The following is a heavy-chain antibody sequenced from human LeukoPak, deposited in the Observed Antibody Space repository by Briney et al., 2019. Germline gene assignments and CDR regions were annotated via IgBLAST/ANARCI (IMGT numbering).Heavy chain of an antibody. Sequence: GGSLRLSCAASGFTFDEYAMHWVRQAPGKGLEWVAFIQYDGVNKYYADSVKGRFTISRDNSKNTLYLQMNSLRAEDTAVYYCAKKWSGDYDSSDVNDAFPIWGQGTMVTVSS. CDR1: GFTFDEYA. CDR2: IQYDGVNK. D-gene: IGHD3-22*01. V-gene: IGHV3-30*02. CDR3: AKKWSGDYDSSDVNDAFPI. J-gene: IGHJ3*02.